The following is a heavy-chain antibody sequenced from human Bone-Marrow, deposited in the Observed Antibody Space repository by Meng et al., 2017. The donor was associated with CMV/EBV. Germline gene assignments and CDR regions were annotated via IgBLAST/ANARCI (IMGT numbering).Heavy chain of an antibody. V-gene: IGHV1-8*02. CDR2: MNPNSGNT. J-gene: IGHJ4*02. CDR3: ARGPYSNWDY. Sequence: ASVKVSCKASGYTFTGYYMHWVRQAPGQGLEWMGWMNPNSGNTGYAQKFQGRVTMTRNTSISTAYMELSSLRSEDTAVYYCARGPYSNWDYWGQGTLVTVSS. CDR1: GYTFTGYY. D-gene: IGHD4-11*01.